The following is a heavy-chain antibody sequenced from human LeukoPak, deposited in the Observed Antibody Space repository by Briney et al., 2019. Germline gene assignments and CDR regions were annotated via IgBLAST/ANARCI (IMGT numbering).Heavy chain of an antibody. CDR2: IYYSGST. D-gene: IGHD3-22*01. Sequence: SETLSLTCTVSGGSFSSGSYYWSWIRQPPGKGLEWIGYIYYSGSTNYNPSLKSRVTISVDTSKNQFPLKLSSVTAAVTAVYYCARVAYYDSSGFPRLDYWGQGTLVTVSS. CDR1: GGSFSSGSYY. CDR3: ARVAYYDSSGFPRLDY. V-gene: IGHV4-61*01. J-gene: IGHJ4*02.